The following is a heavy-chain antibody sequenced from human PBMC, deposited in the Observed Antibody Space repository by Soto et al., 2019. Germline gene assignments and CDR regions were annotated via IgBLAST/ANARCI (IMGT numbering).Heavy chain of an antibody. V-gene: IGHV3-30-3*01. J-gene: IGHJ3*02. Sequence: GGSLRLSCAASGFTFSSYAMHWVRQAPGKGLEWVAVISYDGSNKYYADSVKGRFTISRDNSKNTLYLQMNSLRAEDTAVYYCASAQYYDILTGYFPRPDAFDIWGQGTMVTVPS. CDR2: ISYDGSNK. CDR1: GFTFSSYA. CDR3: ASAQYYDILTGYFPRPDAFDI. D-gene: IGHD3-9*01.